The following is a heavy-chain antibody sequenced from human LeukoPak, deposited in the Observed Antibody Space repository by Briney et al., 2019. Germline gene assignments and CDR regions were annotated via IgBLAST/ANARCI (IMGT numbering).Heavy chain of an antibody. D-gene: IGHD3-22*01. CDR2: IRNKAKSHTT. Sequence: GGSLRLSCAASGFTFSDHYMDWVRQAPGKGLESVGRIRNKAKSHTTEYAASVKGRFTISRDDSKNSLYLQMNSLKTEDTAVYYCAAWNDDGSGYYYFAYWGQGTLVTVSS. V-gene: IGHV3-72*01. CDR1: GFTFSDHY. J-gene: IGHJ4*02. CDR3: AAWNDDGSGYYYFAY.